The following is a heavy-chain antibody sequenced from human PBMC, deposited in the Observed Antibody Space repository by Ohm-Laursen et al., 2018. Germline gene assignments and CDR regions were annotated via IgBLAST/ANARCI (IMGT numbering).Heavy chain of an antibody. Sequence: SLRLSCTASGLTFSSYSMSWVRQAPGKGLEWVSSISSSSYIYYADSVKGRFTISRDNAKNSLYLQMNSLIAEDTAVYYCARSRSASYYFDYWGQGTLVTVSS. D-gene: IGHD5-24*01. CDR3: ARSRSASYYFDY. CDR1: GLTFSSYS. CDR2: ISSSSYI. J-gene: IGHJ4*02. V-gene: IGHV3-21*01.